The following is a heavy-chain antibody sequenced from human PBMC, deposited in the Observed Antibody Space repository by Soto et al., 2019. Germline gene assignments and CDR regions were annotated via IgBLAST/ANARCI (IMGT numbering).Heavy chain of an antibody. CDR2: LYWDDTR. D-gene: IGHD3-16*01. J-gene: IGHJ6*03. Sequence: QITLKESSPTLVKPTQTLTLTCSFSGFSLYTGGVGVGWIRQPPGKALEWLALLYWDDTRPYNPSLKNTLTIPKDTSEDQVVLTVTDMGPVDTGKYFCAHYATDTYFDVWGKGATVTVSS. CDR3: AHYATDTYFDV. CDR1: GFSLYTGGVG. V-gene: IGHV2-5*02.